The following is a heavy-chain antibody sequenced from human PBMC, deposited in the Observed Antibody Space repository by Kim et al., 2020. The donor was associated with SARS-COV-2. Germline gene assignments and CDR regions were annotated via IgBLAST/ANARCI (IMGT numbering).Heavy chain of an antibody. Sequence: ASVKVSCKASGYTFNSYDINWVRQATGQGLEWMGWMNPNSGNTGYAQKFQGRVTMTRSTPINTAYMELNSLSSEDTAVYYCVRGDSDCSSASGYNYWGQGTLVTVSP. CDR3: VRGDSDCSSASGYNY. CDR2: MNPNSGNT. V-gene: IGHV1-8*01. J-gene: IGHJ4*02. D-gene: IGHD2-2*02. CDR1: GYTFNSYD.